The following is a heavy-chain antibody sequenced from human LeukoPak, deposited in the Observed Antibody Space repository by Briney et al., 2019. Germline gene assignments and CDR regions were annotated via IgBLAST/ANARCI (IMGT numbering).Heavy chain of an antibody. CDR3: ATLTPNYYDSSGYPDY. J-gene: IGHJ4*02. CDR2: ISYDGSNK. V-gene: IGHV3-30*03. CDR1: GFTFSSYG. D-gene: IGHD3-22*01. Sequence: PGRSLRLSCAASGFTFSSYGMHWVRQAPGKGLEWVAVISYDGSNKYYADSVKGRFTISRDNSKNTLYLQMNSLRAEDTAVYYCATLTPNYYDSSGYPDYWGQGTLVTVSS.